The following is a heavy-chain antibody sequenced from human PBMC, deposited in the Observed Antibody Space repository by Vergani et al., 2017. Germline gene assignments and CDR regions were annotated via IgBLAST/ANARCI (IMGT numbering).Heavy chain of an antibody. V-gene: IGHV4-61*02. J-gene: IGHJ4*02. CDR3: ATGAGPFDI. D-gene: IGHD7-27*01. CDR1: GGSISSGTFH. Sequence: QVQLQESGPGLVKPSQTLSLTCTVSGGSISSGTFHWTWIRQPAGKGLEWIGRIFTSGSTNYNPSLKSRVTISVDTSKNQFSLKLRSVTAADTAVYYCATGAGPFDIWGQGTLVTVSS. CDR2: IFTSGST.